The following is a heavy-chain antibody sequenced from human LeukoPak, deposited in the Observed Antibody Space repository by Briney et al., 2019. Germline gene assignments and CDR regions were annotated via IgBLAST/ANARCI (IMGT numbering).Heavy chain of an antibody. CDR1: GGSISSSNW. V-gene: IGHV4-4*02. D-gene: IGHD3-10*01. CDR2: IYHSGST. Sequence: SETLSLTCTVSGGSISSSNWWSWVRQPPGKGLEWIGEIYHSGSTNYNPSLKSRVTISVDKSKNQFSLKLSSVTAADTAVYYCARAGWYYGSGSYGDYFDYWGQGTLVTVSS. CDR3: ARAGWYYGSGSYGDYFDY. J-gene: IGHJ4*02.